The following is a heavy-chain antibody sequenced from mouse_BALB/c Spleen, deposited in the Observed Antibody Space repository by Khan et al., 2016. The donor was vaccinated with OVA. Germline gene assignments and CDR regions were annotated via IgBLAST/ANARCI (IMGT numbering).Heavy chain of an antibody. J-gene: IGHJ3*01. CDR2: ISSAGTYT. V-gene: IGHV5-9-1*01. Sequence: EVELVESGGGLVKPGKSLKLSCAAAGFTFSTFTMSWVRQTPERRLEWVATISSAGTYTYFPDNVKGRFTISRDNAKNTLYLQMNSRRAEDTATYYCGNGNDGWFAYWGQGTLVTVSA. CDR1: GFTFSTFT. D-gene: IGHD1-1*01. CDR3: GNGNDGWFAY.